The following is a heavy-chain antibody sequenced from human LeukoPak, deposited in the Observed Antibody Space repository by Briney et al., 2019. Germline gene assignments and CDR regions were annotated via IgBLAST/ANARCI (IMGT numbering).Heavy chain of an antibody. J-gene: IGHJ5*02. CDR3: ARGVDDAADGADCFDP. CDR2: INHSGST. D-gene: IGHD3-16*01. CDR1: GGSFSGYY. Sequence: SETLSLICAVYGGSFSGYYWNWIRQSPGKGLEWIGEINHSGSTRYNPSLTGRVTISVDTSKNQFSLKLSSVTAADTAVYYCARGVDDAADGADCFDPWGQGTLVTVSS. V-gene: IGHV4-34*01.